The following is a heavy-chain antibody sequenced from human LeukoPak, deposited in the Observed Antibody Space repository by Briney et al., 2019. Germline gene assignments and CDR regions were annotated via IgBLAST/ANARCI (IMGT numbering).Heavy chain of an antibody. J-gene: IGHJ5*01. V-gene: IGHV3-23*01. CDR2: INANSGTT. Sequence: GGSLRLSCAASGFAFSFYAMSWLRQPPGKGLEWVSTINANSGTTSYAASVRGRFTISRDNSKNTLYLQVNTLRADDTATYYCAKPISGGLAVTADWFHPWGQGTLVVASS. CDR3: AKPISGGLAVTADWFHP. D-gene: IGHD6-19*01. CDR1: GFAFSFYA.